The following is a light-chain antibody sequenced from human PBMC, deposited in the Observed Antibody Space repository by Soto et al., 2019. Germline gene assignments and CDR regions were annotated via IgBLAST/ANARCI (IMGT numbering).Light chain of an antibody. V-gene: IGLV4-69*01. Sequence: QSVLTQSPSASASLGASVKLTCTLSSGHSSYAIAWHQQQPEKGPRYLMKLNSDGSHSKGDGIPDRFSGSSSGAERYLIIPRLQSEDEADYYCQTWGTGIHVFGTGTKLTVL. CDR2: LNSDGSH. CDR1: SGHSSYA. J-gene: IGLJ1*01. CDR3: QTWGTGIHV.